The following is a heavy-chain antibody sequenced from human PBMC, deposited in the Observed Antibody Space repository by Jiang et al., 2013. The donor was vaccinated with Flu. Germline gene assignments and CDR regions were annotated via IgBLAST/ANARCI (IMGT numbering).Heavy chain of an antibody. D-gene: IGHD2/OR15-2a*01. CDR1: GKTLTESS. CDR3: TTFYISTIVDAKDWYFDL. CDR2: SDPEDGET. J-gene: IGHJ2*01. V-gene: IGHV1-24*01. Sequence: EVKKPGASVKVSCKVSGKTLTESSMHWVRQAPGKGLEWMGGSDPEDGETIYAQKFQGRVTMTEDTSTDTAYMELSSLRSDDTAVYYCTTFYISTIVDAKDWYFDLWGRGTLVTVSS.